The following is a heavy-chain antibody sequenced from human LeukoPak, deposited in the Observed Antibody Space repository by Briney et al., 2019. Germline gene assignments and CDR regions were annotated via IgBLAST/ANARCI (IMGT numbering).Heavy chain of an antibody. D-gene: IGHD2-21*02. CDR3: ARDDGRGVVTPY. CDR2: IYYSGRT. CDR1: GGSISSSDYY. V-gene: IGHV4-39*07. J-gene: IGHJ4*02. Sequence: PSETLSLTCTVSGGSISSSDYYWGWLRQPPGQGLEWIGSIYYSGRTHYNPSLKSRVTISVDTSKNQFSLKVISVTAADTAVYYCARDDGRGVVTPYWGQGTLVTVSS.